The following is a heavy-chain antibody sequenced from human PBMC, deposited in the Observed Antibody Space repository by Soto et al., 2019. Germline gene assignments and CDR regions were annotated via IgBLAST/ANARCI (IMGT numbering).Heavy chain of an antibody. V-gene: IGHV3-23*01. CDR1: GFSFSNNA. CDR3: AKPVSAYWYFDL. D-gene: IGHD6-19*01. J-gene: IGHJ2*01. Sequence: EVQLLESGGGLVQPGGSLRLSCAASGFSFSNNAMTWVRQAAGKGLEWVADISGGGGTPYYADSVKGRFTISRDNSKNTLYLQMNSLRAEDTAVYYCAKPVSAYWYFDLWGRGALVTVSS. CDR2: ISGGGGTP.